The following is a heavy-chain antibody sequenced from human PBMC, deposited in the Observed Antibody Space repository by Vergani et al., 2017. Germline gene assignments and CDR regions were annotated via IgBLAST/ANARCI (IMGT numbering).Heavy chain of an antibody. V-gene: IGHV3-23*01. Sequence: EVQLLESGGSLKPPGGSVRLSCAASGFTFSTYAMHWVRQAPGKGLEWVSALTGGGGSTYYADSFKGRFIISRDKSRDTLYLQMNSLRPEDTATYYCVKDAGSYENFFDSWGQGTLVTVSS. D-gene: IGHD1-26*01. CDR2: LTGGGGST. J-gene: IGHJ4*02. CDR1: GFTFSTYA. CDR3: VKDAGSYENFFDS.